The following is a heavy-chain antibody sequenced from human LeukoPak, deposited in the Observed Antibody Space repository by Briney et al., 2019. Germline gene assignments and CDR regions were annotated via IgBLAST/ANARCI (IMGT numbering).Heavy chain of an antibody. CDR2: IYYTGST. V-gene: IGHV4-59*02. J-gene: IGHJ6*02. Sequence: SETLSLTCTVSGGSVNNYYWNWIRQPPGKGLEWIGYIYYTGSTNSNPSLKSRVTISVDTSKNQFSLKLSSVTAADTAVYYCAKDLIAASLYYYYGMDVWGQGTTVTVSS. D-gene: IGHD6-13*01. CDR3: AKDLIAASLYYYYGMDV. CDR1: GGSVNNYY.